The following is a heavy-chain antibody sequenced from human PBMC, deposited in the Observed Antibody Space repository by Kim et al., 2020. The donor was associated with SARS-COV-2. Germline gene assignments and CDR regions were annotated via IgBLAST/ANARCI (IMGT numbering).Heavy chain of an antibody. V-gene: IGHV3-9*01. CDR2: ISWNSGTI. CDR3: AKDYDSRGYYWFDY. CDR1: GFTFGDYA. D-gene: IGHD3-22*01. Sequence: GGSLRLSCAASGFTFGDYAMHWVRQAPGKGLEWVSAISWNSGTIGYADSVRGRFTISRDNAKNSLYLQMNSLTTEDTALYYCAKDYDSRGYYWFDYWGQGTLVTVSS. J-gene: IGHJ4*02.